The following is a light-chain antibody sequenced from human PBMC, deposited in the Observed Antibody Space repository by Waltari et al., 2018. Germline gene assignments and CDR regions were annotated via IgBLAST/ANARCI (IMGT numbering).Light chain of an antibody. CDR1: SNDVGAHHL. CDR2: EVT. CDR3: SSYSTTFTVL. J-gene: IGLJ3*02. V-gene: IGLV2-14*01. Sequence: QSALTQPASVSGSLGQSISLSCAGTSNDVGAHHLVSWYQQYPGRAPKLVIYEVTNRPSGISSRFSGSKSGNTASLTISGLQSEDEAEYFCSSYSTTFTVLFGGGTKVTV.